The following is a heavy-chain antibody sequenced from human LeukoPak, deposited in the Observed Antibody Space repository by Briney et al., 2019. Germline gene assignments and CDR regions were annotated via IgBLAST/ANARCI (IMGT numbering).Heavy chain of an antibody. J-gene: IGHJ5*02. Sequence: SETLSLTCTVSGGSISSGSYYWSRIRQPAGKGLEWIGRIYTSGSTNYNPSLKSRVTMSVDTSKNQFSLKLSSVTAADTAVYYCAREPFPWGQGTLVTVSS. CDR3: AREPFP. CDR1: GGSISSGSYY. CDR2: IYTSGST. V-gene: IGHV4-61*02.